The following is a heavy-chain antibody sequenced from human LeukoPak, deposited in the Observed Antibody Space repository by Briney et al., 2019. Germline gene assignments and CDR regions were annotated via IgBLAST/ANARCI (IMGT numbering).Heavy chain of an antibody. D-gene: IGHD1-14*01. CDR3: ARRNRSALDY. Sequence: SETLTLTCTVSGGSISSYYWSWIRQPPAKGLEWIGYIYYSGSTNYNPSLKSRVTISVDTSKNQFSLKLSSVTAADTAVYYCARRNRSALDYWGQGTLVTVSS. CDR1: GGSISSYY. V-gene: IGHV4-59*01. J-gene: IGHJ4*02. CDR2: IYYSGST.